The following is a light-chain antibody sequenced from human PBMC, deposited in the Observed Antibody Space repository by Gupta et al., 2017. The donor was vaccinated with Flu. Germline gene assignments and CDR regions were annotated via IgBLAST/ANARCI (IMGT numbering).Light chain of an antibody. CDR3: CAYAGSSPYV. CDR2: EGS. Sequence: QSPLTQPASVSGSPGQSITISCTGTSSDVGSYNLVSWYQQHPGKAPKLMIYEGSKRPSGVSNRFSGSKSGNTASLISSGLQAEDEADYYCCAYAGSSPYVFGTGTKVTVL. CDR1: SSDVGSYNL. J-gene: IGLJ1*01. V-gene: IGLV2-23*01.